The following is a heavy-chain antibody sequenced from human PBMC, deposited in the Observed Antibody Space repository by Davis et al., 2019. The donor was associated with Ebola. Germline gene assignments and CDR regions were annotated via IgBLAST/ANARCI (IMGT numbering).Heavy chain of an antibody. D-gene: IGHD1-26*01. V-gene: IGHV3-7*01. CDR1: GFIIRDYW. Sequence: PGGSLRLSCAASGFIIRDYWMTWVRRPPGKGLEWVANIKQDGSEKNYLASVEGRFAISRDNTQNTLFLQMDNLRAEDTAVYYCARDRDYYRNMDVWGKGTPVTVSS. CDR2: IKQDGSEK. CDR3: ARDRDYYRNMDV. J-gene: IGHJ6*03.